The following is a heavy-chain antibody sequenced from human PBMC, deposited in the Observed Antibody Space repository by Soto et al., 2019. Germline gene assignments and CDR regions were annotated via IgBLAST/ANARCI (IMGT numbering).Heavy chain of an antibody. CDR1: GFTFSSYA. CDR2: ISGSGGST. CDR3: AKFPGRNYGDYAFDY. D-gene: IGHD4-17*01. J-gene: IGHJ4*02. V-gene: IGHV3-23*01. Sequence: GSLRLSCAAPGFTFSSYAMSWVRQAPGKGLEWVSAISGSGGSTYYADSVKGRFTISRDNSKNTLYLQMNSLRAEDTAVYYCAKFPGRNYGDYAFDYWGQGTLVTVSS.